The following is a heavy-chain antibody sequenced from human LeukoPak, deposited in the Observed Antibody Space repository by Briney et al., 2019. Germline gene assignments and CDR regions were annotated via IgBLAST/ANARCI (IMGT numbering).Heavy chain of an antibody. V-gene: IGHV4-34*01. CDR1: GGSFSGYY. CDR2: INHSGST. Sequence: SETLSLTCAVYGGSFSGYYWSWIRQPPGKGLEWIGEINHSGSTNYNPSLKSRVTISVDTSKNQFSLKLSSVTAADTAVYYCARSSGSYQRRRVCYFDYWGQGTLVTVSS. D-gene: IGHD1-26*01. J-gene: IGHJ4*02. CDR3: ARSSGSYQRRRVCYFDY.